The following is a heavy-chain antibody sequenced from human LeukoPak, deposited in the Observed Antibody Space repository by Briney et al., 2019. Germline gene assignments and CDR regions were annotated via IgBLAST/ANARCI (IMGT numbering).Heavy chain of an antibody. CDR2: IKSKSEGGTT. CDR3: ESDTSAQKD. CDR1: GFSFTNAW. J-gene: IGHJ4*02. V-gene: IGHV3-15*01. D-gene: IGHD3-22*01. Sequence: GGSLRLSCAASGFSFTNAWMSWVRQAPGKGLEWVGRIKSKSEGGTTDYAAPVKGRFAISRDDSKNTLYLEMSSLKTEDTAVYYCESDTSAQKDWGQGTLVTVSS.